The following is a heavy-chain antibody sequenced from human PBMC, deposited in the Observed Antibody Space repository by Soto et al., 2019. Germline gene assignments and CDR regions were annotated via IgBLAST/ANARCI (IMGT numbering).Heavy chain of an antibody. Sequence: SETLSLTCTVSGGSISSGGYYWSWIRQHPGKGLEWIGYIFYSGSTYYNPSLKSRVTISVDTSNNQISLKLTSVTAADTAVYYCARDKITGLIDYWGQGTLVTVSS. D-gene: IGHD2-8*02. CDR1: GGSISSGGYY. CDR2: IFYSGST. CDR3: ARDKITGLIDY. V-gene: IGHV4-31*03. J-gene: IGHJ4*02.